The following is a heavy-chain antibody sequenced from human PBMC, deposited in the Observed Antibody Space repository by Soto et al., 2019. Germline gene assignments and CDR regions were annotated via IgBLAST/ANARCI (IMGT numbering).Heavy chain of an antibody. CDR2: IIPIFGTA. CDR1: GGTFSSYA. V-gene: IGHV1-69*01. Sequence: QVQLVQSGAEVKKPASSVKVSCKASGGTFSSYAISWVRQAPGQGLEWMGGIIPIFGTANYAQKFQGRVTINADESTSRAYMELSSLKSEDTAVYYCARGGLGFGDHYGMDVWGQGTTVTVSS. CDR3: ARGGLGFGDHYGMDV. J-gene: IGHJ6*02. D-gene: IGHD3-10*01.